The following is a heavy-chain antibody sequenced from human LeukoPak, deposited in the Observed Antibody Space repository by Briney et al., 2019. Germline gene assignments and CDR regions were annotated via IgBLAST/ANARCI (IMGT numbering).Heavy chain of an antibody. CDR2: IYPGDSDT. CDR3: ARQVGATGHFDL. CDR1: EYSSTAFW. D-gene: IGHD1-26*01. Sequence: GESLKISCKDSEYSSTAFWIGWVRQMPGKGLEWMGNIYPGDSDTRYSPSFQGQVTISADKSISSAYLQWSSLKASDTAMYFCARQVGATGHFDLWGQGTLVTVSS. V-gene: IGHV5-51*01. J-gene: IGHJ4*02.